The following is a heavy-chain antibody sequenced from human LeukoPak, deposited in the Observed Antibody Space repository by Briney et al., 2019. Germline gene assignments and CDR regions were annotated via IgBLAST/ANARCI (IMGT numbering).Heavy chain of an antibody. D-gene: IGHD3-10*02. J-gene: IGHJ6*04. CDR3: AELGITMIGGV. V-gene: IGHV3-7*01. CDR1: GFTFSSHW. Sequence: GGSLRLSCAASGFTFSSHWMSWVRQAPGKGPEWVANIKQDGTEIYYVDSVKGRFTISRDNAKNSLYLQMNSLRDEDTAVYYCAELGITMIGGVWGKGTTVTISS. CDR2: IKQDGTEI.